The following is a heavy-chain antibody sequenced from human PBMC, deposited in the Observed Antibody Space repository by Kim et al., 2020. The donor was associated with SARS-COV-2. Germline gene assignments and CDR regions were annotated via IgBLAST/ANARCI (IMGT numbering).Heavy chain of an antibody. V-gene: IGHV1-2*02. Sequence: ASVKVSCKASGYTFTGYYMHWVRQAPGQGLEWMGWINPNRGGTNYAQKFQGRVTMTRDTSISTAYMELSRLRSDDTAVYYCASFWVGAARPAGNLDAFDIWGQGTMVTVSS. CDR3: ASFWVGAARPAGNLDAFDI. CDR2: INPNRGGT. J-gene: IGHJ3*02. D-gene: IGHD6-6*01. CDR1: GYTFTGYY.